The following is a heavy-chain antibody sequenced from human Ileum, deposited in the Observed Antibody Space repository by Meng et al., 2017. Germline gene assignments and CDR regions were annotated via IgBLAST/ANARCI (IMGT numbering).Heavy chain of an antibody. Sequence: QVQLQQWGAGLLKPSETLSLPCAVYDGSFSGYFGSWIRQPPGKGLEWIGEINHSGSTNYNPSLKGRVTISVDTSKSQFSLRLNSVTAADTALYYCAGATIRTYYYGSGSYYFTKWGQGTLVTVSS. V-gene: IGHV4-34*01. CDR3: AGATIRTYYYGSGSYYFTK. CDR1: DGSFSGYF. J-gene: IGHJ4*02. D-gene: IGHD3-10*01. CDR2: INHSGST.